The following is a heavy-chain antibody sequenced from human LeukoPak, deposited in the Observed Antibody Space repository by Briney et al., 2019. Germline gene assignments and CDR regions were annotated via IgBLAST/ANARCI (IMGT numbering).Heavy chain of an antibody. D-gene: IGHD3-16*02. CDR1: GFTFSSYA. CDR3: AKDRYDYVWGSYRRYNWFDP. Sequence: PGGSLRLSCVASGFTFSSYAMSWVRQAPGKGLEWVSTISGSSGSTYYADSVKGRFTISRDNSKNTLYLQMNSLRAEDTAVYYCAKDRYDYVWGSYRRYNWFDPWGQGTLVTVSS. J-gene: IGHJ5*02. V-gene: IGHV3-23*01. CDR2: ISGSSGST.